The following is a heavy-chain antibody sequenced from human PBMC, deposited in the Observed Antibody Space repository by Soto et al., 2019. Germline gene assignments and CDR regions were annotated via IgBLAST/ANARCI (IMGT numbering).Heavy chain of an antibody. Sequence: PGGSLRLSCAASGFTFSSYAMHWVRQAPGKGLEWVAVISYDGSNKYYADSVKGRFTISRDNSKNTLYLQMNSLRAEDTAVYYCARGDDIVVVVAANLDYWGQGTLVTVSS. CDR1: GFTFSSYA. V-gene: IGHV3-30-3*01. J-gene: IGHJ4*02. CDR3: ARGDDIVVVVAANLDY. D-gene: IGHD2-15*01. CDR2: ISYDGSNK.